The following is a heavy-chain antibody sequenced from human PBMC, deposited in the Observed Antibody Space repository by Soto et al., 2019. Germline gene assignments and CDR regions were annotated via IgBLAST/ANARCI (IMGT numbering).Heavy chain of an antibody. V-gene: IGHV3-23*01. D-gene: IGHD6-13*01. CDR3: AAISDRGIAAALDF. Sequence: LRLSCAASTFIFTNYAMSWVRQAPGEGLGWVSAISGSGGTTYYAESLKGRFSISRDNSKNTLYLQLNSLRVEDTAIYYCAAISDRGIAAALDFWGQGTLVTVSS. CDR1: TFIFTNYA. J-gene: IGHJ4*02. CDR2: ISGSGGTT.